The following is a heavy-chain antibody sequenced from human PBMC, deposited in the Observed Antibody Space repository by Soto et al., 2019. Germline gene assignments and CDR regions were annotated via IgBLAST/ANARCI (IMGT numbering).Heavy chain of an antibody. V-gene: IGHV4-4*07. CDR3: ARDPGMIGYCEY. J-gene: IGHJ4*02. CDR2: IYTSGSA. Sequence: KTSETLSLTCTVSGDSISNYYWSWIRQSAGKGLEWIGRIYTSGSANYNPSLKSRVTMSVDRSKNQFSLKLNSVTAADTAVYYCARDPGMIGYCEYWGQETLVTVSS. D-gene: IGHD3-22*01. CDR1: GDSISNYY.